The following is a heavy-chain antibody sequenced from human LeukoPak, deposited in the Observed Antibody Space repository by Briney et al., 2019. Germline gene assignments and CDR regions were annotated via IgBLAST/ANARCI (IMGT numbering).Heavy chain of an antibody. CDR3: ARQGPRITGTLNWFDP. CDR1: NGSISSSSYY. D-gene: IGHD1-20*01. CDR2: IYYSGST. Sequence: SETLSLTCTVSNGSISSSSYYWGWIRQPPGKGLEWIGSIYYSGSTYYNPSLKSRVTVSVDTSRNQFSLKLSSVTAAATAVYYCARQGPRITGTLNWFDPWGQGTLVTVSS. J-gene: IGHJ5*02. V-gene: IGHV4-39*01.